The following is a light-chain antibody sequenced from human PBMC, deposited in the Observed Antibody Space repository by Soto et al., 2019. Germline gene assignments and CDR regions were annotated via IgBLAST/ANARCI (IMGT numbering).Light chain of an antibody. CDR2: DIS. V-gene: IGKV3-20*01. J-gene: IGKJ5*01. CDR3: QLYSRSPRQIT. CDR1: QSVGSSS. Sequence: LLSQSPDTMSLSPGERATLSCRHIQSVGSSSLGWYQQKPGQAPRLVIFDISNRATGIPDRFSGSGSGTDCTLTISRLEPEDFAVYYCQLYSRSPRQITFGQGTCPEIK.